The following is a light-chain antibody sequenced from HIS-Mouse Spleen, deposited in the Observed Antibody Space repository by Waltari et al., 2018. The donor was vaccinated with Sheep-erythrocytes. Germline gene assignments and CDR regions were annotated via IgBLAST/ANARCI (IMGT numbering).Light chain of an antibody. V-gene: IGKV3-11*01. CDR2: DAS. J-gene: IGKJ2*01. CDR1: QSVSSY. CDR3: QQRSNWYT. Sequence: EIVLTQSPATLSLSPGERATLACRASQSVSSYLAWYQQKPGQAARLLIYDASNRATGIPARFSGSGSGTDFTLTISSLEPEDFAVYYCQQRSNWYTFGQGTKLEIK.